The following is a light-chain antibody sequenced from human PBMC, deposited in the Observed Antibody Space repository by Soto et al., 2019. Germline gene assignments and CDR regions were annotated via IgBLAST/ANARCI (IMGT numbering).Light chain of an antibody. CDR2: DAS. J-gene: IGKJ1*01. CDR3: QQYNTYSWT. Sequence: IEIAQSPCTVSAGVGGRATIGCLASQSVSSWLAWYQHKPGKAPKLLIYDASTLESGVPSRFGASGSGTEFTLTISSLQPDDFATYYCQQYNTYSWTFGQGTKV. V-gene: IGKV1-5*01. CDR1: QSVSSW.